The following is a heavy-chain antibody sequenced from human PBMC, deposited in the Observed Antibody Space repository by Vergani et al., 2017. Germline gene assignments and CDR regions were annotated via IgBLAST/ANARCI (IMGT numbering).Heavy chain of an antibody. CDR3: ARDLRLHYNRFDP. Sequence: QVQLVESGGGVVQPGRSLRLPCAASGFTFNQYGMHWVRQAPGKGLEWVAVTWYDGNNKQYADSVKGRFTISRDNSKSTMYLQMNSLRDDDTGVYYCARDLRLHYNRFDPWGQGTLVTVSS. V-gene: IGHV3-33*01. J-gene: IGHJ5*02. CDR2: TWYDGNNK. CDR1: GFTFNQYG. D-gene: IGHD1-14*01.